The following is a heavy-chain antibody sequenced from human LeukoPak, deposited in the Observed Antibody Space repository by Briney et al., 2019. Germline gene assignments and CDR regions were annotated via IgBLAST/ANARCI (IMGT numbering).Heavy chain of an antibody. CDR3: AKDTAQWLANFDY. Sequence: GGSLRLSCAASGFTFSSYSMNWVRQAPGKGLEWVSAISGSGGSTYYADSVKGRFTISRDNSKNTLYLQTNSLRAEDTAVYYCAKDTAQWLANFDYWGQGTLVTVSS. CDR1: GFTFSSYS. D-gene: IGHD6-19*01. V-gene: IGHV3-23*01. CDR2: ISGSGGST. J-gene: IGHJ4*02.